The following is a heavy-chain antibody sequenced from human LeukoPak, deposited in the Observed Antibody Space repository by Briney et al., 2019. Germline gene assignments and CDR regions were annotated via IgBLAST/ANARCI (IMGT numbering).Heavy chain of an antibody. CDR2: IYYSGST. D-gene: IGHD3-22*01. Sequence: PSETLSLTCTVSGGPISSYCWSWIRQPPGKGLEWSGYIYYSGSTNYNPSLKSRVTISVDTSKNQFSLKLSSVTAADTAVYYCARADYYDSSGYRFDYWGQGTLVTVSS. CDR1: GGPISSYC. CDR3: ARADYYDSSGYRFDY. V-gene: IGHV4-59*01. J-gene: IGHJ4*02.